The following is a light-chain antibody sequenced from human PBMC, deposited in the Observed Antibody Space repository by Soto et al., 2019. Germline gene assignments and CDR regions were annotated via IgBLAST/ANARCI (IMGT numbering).Light chain of an antibody. Sequence: QSALTQPASVSGSPGQSITISCTGTSSDVGGYNYVSWYQQDPGKAPKLMIYEVSYRPSGVSNRFSASKSGNTSSLTISGHQVEDDAYYYCNSYTTSGTLVFGTGTKVTVL. CDR1: SSDVGGYNY. J-gene: IGLJ1*01. CDR3: NSYTTSGTLV. V-gene: IGLV2-14*01. CDR2: EVS.